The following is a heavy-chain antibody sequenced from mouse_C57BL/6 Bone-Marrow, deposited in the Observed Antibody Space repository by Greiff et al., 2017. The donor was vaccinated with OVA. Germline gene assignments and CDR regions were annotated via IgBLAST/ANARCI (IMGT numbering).Heavy chain of an antibody. CDR1: GYTFTNYW. Sequence: QVQLQQSGAELVRPGTSVKMSCKASGYTFTNYWIGWAKQRPGHGLEWIGDIYPGGGYTYYNEKFKGKATLTADKSSSTAYMQFSSLTSEDSAIYYCARAGGLRRGYDAMDYWGQGTSVTVSS. CDR3: ARAGGLRRGYDAMDY. J-gene: IGHJ4*01. D-gene: IGHD2-4*01. V-gene: IGHV1-63*01. CDR2: IYPGGGYT.